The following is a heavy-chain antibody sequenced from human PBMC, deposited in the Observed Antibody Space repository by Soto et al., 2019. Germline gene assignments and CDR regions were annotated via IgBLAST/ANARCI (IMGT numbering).Heavy chain of an antibody. CDR3: ARDLSPSDFCSGYFPPTISYYYYGMDV. CDR2: ISAYNGNT. J-gene: IGHJ6*02. V-gene: IGHV1-18*04. D-gene: IGHD3-3*01. Sequence: ASVKVSCKASGYTFTSYGISWVRQAPGQGLEWMGWISAYNGNTNYAQKLQGRVTMTTDTSTSTAYMELRSLRSDDTAVYYCARDLSPSDFCSGYFPPTISYYYYGMDVWGQGTTVTVSS. CDR1: GYTFTSYG.